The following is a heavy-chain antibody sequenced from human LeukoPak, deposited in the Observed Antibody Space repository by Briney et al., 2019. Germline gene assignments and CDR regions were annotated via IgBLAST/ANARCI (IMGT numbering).Heavy chain of an antibody. J-gene: IGHJ3*02. CDR2: INHSGST. D-gene: IGHD6-13*01. V-gene: IGHV4-34*01. CDR3: ARGHTMAAERREGYAFDI. CDR1: GGSFSGYY. Sequence: SETLSLTCAVYGGSFSGYYWSWIRQPPGKGLEWIGEINHSGSTNYNPSLKSRVTISVDTSKNQFSLKLSSVTAADTAVYYCARGHTMAAERREGYAFDIWGQGTMVTVSS.